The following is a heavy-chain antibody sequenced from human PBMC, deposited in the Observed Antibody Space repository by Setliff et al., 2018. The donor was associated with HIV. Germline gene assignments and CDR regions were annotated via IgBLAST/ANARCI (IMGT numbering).Heavy chain of an antibody. Sequence: SETLSLTCAVYGGSFSGFYWTFIRQSPGKGLEWIGEVTNSGTTTYDPSLKSRITISVDTSKNQFYLKLTSVTAADMGVYYCARGRKKTLAVSGTRYFDFWGQGTLVTVSS. CDR2: VTNSGTT. J-gene: IGHJ4*02. V-gene: IGHV4-34*10. CDR3: ARGRKKTLAVSGTRYFDF. CDR1: GGSFSGFY. D-gene: IGHD6-19*01.